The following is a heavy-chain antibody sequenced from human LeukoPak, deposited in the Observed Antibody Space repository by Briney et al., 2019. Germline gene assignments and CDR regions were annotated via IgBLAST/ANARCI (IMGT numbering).Heavy chain of an antibody. J-gene: IGHJ4*02. CDR2: INPNSGGT. V-gene: IGHV1-2*02. D-gene: IGHD6-13*01. CDR1: GYTFTGYY. CDR3: ARDFGAQYRSGWSSFDY. Sequence: ASVKVSCKASGYTFTGYYMHWVRQAPGQGLEWMGWINPNSGGTNYAEKFQGRVTMTRDTSISAAYMELSRLRAEDTAVYYCARDFGAQYRSGWSSFDYWGQGTLVTVSS.